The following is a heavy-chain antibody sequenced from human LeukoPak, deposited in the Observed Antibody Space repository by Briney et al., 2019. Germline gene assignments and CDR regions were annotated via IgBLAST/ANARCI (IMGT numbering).Heavy chain of an antibody. D-gene: IGHD4-11*01. CDR2: IKQDGSEK. Sequence: PGGSLRLSCAGSGFTLSSYAMNWVRQAPGKGLEWVANIKQDGSEKHYVDSVEGRFTISRDNAKNSLHLQMNSLRAEDTAVYYCVSTATFDYWGPGTLVTVSS. CDR3: VSTATFDY. CDR1: GFTLSSYA. V-gene: IGHV3-7*05. J-gene: IGHJ4*02.